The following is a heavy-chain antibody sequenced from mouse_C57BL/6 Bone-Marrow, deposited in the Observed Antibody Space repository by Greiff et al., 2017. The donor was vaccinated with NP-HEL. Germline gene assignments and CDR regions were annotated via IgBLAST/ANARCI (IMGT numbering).Heavy chain of an antibody. CDR3: ATRVRYYAMDY. Sequence: VQLQQSGAELARPGASVKLSCKASGYTFTSYGISWVKQRPGQGLEWIGEIYPRSGNTYYNEKFKGKATLTADKSSSTTYMELRSLTSEYSAVYFCATRVRYYAMDYWGQGTSGTVSS. V-gene: IGHV1-81*01. J-gene: IGHJ4*01. CDR2: IYPRSGNT. CDR1: GYTFTSYG. D-gene: IGHD2-14*01.